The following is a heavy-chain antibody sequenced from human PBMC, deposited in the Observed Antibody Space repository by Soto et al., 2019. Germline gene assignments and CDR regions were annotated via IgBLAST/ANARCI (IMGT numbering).Heavy chain of an antibody. J-gene: IGHJ5*02. V-gene: IGHV1-18*01. Sequence: ASVKVSCKASGYTFTSYGISWVRQAPGQGLEWMGWISAYNGNTNYAQKLQGRVTMTTDTSTSTAYMELRSLRSDDTAVYYCARVYLQLRTRGGKFDPWGQGPLVTVST. CDR3: ARVYLQLRTRGGKFDP. CDR2: ISAYNGNT. CDR1: GYTFTSYG. D-gene: IGHD1-26*01.